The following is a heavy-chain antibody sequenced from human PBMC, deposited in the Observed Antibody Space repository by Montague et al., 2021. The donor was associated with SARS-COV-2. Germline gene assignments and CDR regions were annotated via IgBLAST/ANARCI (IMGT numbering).Heavy chain of an antibody. Sequence: SETLSLTCTVTGGPISGSSDYWGWIRQPPGKGLEWIASVDYSGNTYYSPSLKSRLTISVDTSKNHFSLKLNAVTAADTALYYCARREYSYGWGDWGQGTLVTVSS. V-gene: IGHV4-39*02. CDR1: GGPISGSSDY. D-gene: IGHD5-18*01. CDR2: VDYSGNT. CDR3: ARREYSYGWGD. J-gene: IGHJ4*02.